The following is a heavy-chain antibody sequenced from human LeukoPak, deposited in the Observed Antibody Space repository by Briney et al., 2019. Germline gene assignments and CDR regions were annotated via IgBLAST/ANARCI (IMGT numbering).Heavy chain of an antibody. V-gene: IGHV1-2*02. CDR1: GYTFTSYY. J-gene: IGHJ4*02. Sequence: ASVKVSCKASGYTFTSYYMHWVRQAPGQGLEWMGWINPNSGGTNYAQKFQGRVTMTRDTSISTAYMELSRLRSDDTAVYYCASSRFGELLILDYWGQGTLVTVSS. D-gene: IGHD3-10*01. CDR2: INPNSGGT. CDR3: ASSRFGELLILDY.